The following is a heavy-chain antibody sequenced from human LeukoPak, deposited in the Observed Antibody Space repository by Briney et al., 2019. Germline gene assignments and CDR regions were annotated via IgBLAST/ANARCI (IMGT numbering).Heavy chain of an antibody. V-gene: IGHV4-39*01. Sequence: SETLSLTCTVSGGSISSSSYYWGWIRQPPGKGLEWIGSIYYSGITYYKASLKSRVTISVDTSKNQFSLKLTSVTAADTAIYYCARQRAYYYDSSGHYQGWFDPWGQGTLVTVSS. CDR3: ARQRAYYYDSSGHYQGWFDP. D-gene: IGHD3-22*01. J-gene: IGHJ5*02. CDR2: IYYSGIT. CDR1: GGSISSSSYY.